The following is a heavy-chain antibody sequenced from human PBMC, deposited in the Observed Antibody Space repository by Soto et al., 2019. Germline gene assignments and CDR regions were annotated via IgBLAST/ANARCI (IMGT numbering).Heavy chain of an antibody. J-gene: IGHJ5*02. CDR3: TRHSNYYDSSGYYYSNWFDP. V-gene: IGHV3-73*01. Sequence: GGSLRLSCAASGFTFSGSAMHRVRQASGKGLEWVGRIRSKANSYATAYAASVKGRFTISRDDSKNTAYLQMNSLKTEDTAVYYCTRHSNYYDSSGYYYSNWFDPWGQGTLVTVS. CDR1: GFTFSGSA. D-gene: IGHD3-22*01. CDR2: IRSKANSYAT.